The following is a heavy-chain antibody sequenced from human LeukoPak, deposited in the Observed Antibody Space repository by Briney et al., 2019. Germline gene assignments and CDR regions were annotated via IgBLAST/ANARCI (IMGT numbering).Heavy chain of an antibody. CDR1: GFTFSAYG. V-gene: IGHV3-23*01. Sequence: PGGSLRLSCEASGFTFSAYGLSWVRQAPGKGLEWVSSISGPGVTTYYADSVKGRFTISRDNSKNTLYLQMNSLRAEDTAVYYCATASYSSGPYYYGMDVWGHGTTVTVSS. J-gene: IGHJ6*02. CDR3: ATASYSSGPYYYGMDV. CDR2: ISGPGVTT. D-gene: IGHD6-19*01.